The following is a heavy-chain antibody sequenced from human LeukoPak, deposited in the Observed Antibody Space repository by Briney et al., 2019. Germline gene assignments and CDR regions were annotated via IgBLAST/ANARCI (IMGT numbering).Heavy chain of an antibody. V-gene: IGHV3-30*18. CDR3: AKDKDFWSGYYRGVPYYYGMDV. CDR2: ISYDGSNK. CDR1: GFAFDTYD. J-gene: IGHJ6*02. Sequence: GRSLSFSCAASGFAFDTYDMHWVRQAPGKGLEWVAVISYDGSNKFYADSVKGRFTISRDSAKNRLYLQMNSLRAEDTAVYYCAKDKDFWSGYYRGVPYYYGMDVWGQGTTVTVSS. D-gene: IGHD3-3*01.